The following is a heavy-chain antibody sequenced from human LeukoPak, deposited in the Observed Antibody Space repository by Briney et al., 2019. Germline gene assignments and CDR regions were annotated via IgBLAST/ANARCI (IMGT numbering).Heavy chain of an antibody. CDR1: GYSFTTYW. V-gene: IGHV5-51*01. J-gene: IGHJ4*02. Sequence: GESLKISFKGSGYSFTTYWIGWVRPMPGKGLEWMGIIYPADSDTTYSPSFQGQVTISVDKSISTAYLQWSSLKASDTAMYYCARRVGSYEWDYWGQGTLVTVSS. CDR3: ARRVGSYEWDY. D-gene: IGHD1-26*01. CDR2: IYPADSDT.